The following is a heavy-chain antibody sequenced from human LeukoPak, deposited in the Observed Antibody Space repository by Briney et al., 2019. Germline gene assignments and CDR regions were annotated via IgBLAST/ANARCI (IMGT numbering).Heavy chain of an antibody. CDR3: ARASFLSGSYGY. D-gene: IGHD3-10*01. CDR1: GFTFSSYS. V-gene: IGHV3-21*01. J-gene: IGHJ4*02. CDR2: ISSSSSYI. Sequence: TGGSLRLSCAASGFTFSSYSMNWVRQAPGKGLEWVSSISSSSSYIYYADSVKGRFTISRDNAKNSLYLQMNSLRAEDTAVYYCARASFLSGSYGYWGQGTLVTVSS.